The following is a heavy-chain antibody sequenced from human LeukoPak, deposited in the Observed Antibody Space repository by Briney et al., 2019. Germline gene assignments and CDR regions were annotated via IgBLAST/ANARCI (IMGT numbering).Heavy chain of an antibody. CDR3: ARGLRGSSGYSPFGY. J-gene: IGHJ4*02. CDR2: INHSGST. V-gene: IGHV4-34*01. D-gene: IGHD3-22*01. CDR1: GGSFSGYY. Sequence: SETLSLTCAVYGGSFSGYYWSWIRQPPGKGLEWIGEINHSGSTNYNPSLKSRVTISVDTSKNQFSPKLSSVTAADTAVYYCARGLRGSSGYSPFGYWGQGTLVTVSS.